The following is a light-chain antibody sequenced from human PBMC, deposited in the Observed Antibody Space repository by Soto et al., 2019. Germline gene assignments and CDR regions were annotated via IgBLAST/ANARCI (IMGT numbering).Light chain of an antibody. CDR2: ATS. Sequence: DNVMTQSPDTLSVSPGDRATLSCRASRIIGHNYLAWYQQKPGQPPRLLIYATSTRATGIPDRFSGSGSGTEFTLTISSLQPDDFATYYCQQYNSYSPTFGQGTKVDIK. CDR1: RIIGHNY. V-gene: IGKV3-20*01. J-gene: IGKJ1*01. CDR3: QQYNSYSPT.